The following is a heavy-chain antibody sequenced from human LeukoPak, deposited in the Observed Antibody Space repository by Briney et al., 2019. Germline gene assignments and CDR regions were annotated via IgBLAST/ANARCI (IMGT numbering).Heavy chain of an antibody. CDR2: MNPNSGNT. V-gene: IGHV1-8*01. Sequence: ASVKVSCKASGYTFTSYDINWVRQATGQGLEWMGGMNPNSGNTGYAQKFQGRVTMTRNTSISTAYMELSSLRSEDTAVYYCARGLDYDSSGYYTVDKYYFDYWGQGTLVTVSS. CDR3: ARGLDYDSSGYYTVDKYYFDY. J-gene: IGHJ4*02. D-gene: IGHD3-22*01. CDR1: GYTFTSYD.